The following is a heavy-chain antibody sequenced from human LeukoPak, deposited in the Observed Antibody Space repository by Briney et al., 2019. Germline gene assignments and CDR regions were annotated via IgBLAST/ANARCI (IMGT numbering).Heavy chain of an antibody. J-gene: IGHJ4*02. CDR2: IIPILGIA. V-gene: IGHV1-69*04. CDR1: GGTFSSYA. CDR3: AGDLLPTYDSSGRIGY. Sequence: GASVKVSCKASGGTFSSYAISWVRQAPGQGLEWMGRIIPILGIANYAQKFQGRVTITADKSTSTAYMELSSLRPEDTAVYYCAGDLLPTYDSSGRIGYWGQGTLVTVSS. D-gene: IGHD3-22*01.